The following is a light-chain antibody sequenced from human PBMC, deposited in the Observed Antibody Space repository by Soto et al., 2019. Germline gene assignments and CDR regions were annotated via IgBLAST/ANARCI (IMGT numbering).Light chain of an antibody. CDR2: GAS. CDR1: QSVSSN. V-gene: IGKV3-15*01. Sequence: IVMTQSPATLSVSPWERATLSCRASQSVSSNLAWYQQKPGQAPRLLIYGASTRATGIPARFSGSGSGTEFTLTISSLQSEDFAVYYCQQYNTWPRTFGQGTKVDIK. J-gene: IGKJ1*01. CDR3: QQYNTWPRT.